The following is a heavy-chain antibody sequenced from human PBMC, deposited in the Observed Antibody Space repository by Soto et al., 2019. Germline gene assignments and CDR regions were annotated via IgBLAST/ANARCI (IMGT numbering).Heavy chain of an antibody. CDR3: ARGRTIFDY. J-gene: IGHJ4*02. CDR1: GGSISSGDYY. CDR2: IYYNGST. D-gene: IGHD3-3*01. V-gene: IGHV4-30-4*01. Sequence: SETLSLTCTVSGGSISSGDYYWSWIRQPPGKGLEWIGYIYYNGSTYYNPPLKSRVTISVDTSKNQFSLKLSSVTAADTAVYYCARGRTIFDYWGQGTLVTVSS.